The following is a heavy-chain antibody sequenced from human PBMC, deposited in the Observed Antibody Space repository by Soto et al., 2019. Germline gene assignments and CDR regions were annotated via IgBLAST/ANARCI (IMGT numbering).Heavy chain of an antibody. Sequence: EVQLVESGGGLVQPGGSLRLSCAASGFTFSSYSMNWVRQAPGKGLEWVSYISSSSSTIYYADSVKGRFTISRDNAKNSLYLQMNSLRDEDTAVYYCAREGWVGTVTTDQGMDYYYYGMDVWGQGTTVTVSS. V-gene: IGHV3-48*02. CDR2: ISSSSSTI. CDR3: AREGWVGTVTTDQGMDYYYYGMDV. CDR1: GFTFSSYS. J-gene: IGHJ6*02. D-gene: IGHD4-4*01.